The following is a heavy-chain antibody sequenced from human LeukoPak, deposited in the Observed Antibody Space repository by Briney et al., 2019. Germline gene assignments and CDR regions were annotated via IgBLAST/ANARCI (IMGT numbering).Heavy chain of an antibody. CDR3: ASRNDLIIRFLEWSY. J-gene: IGHJ4*02. CDR2: IKQDGSEK. CDR1: GFTFSSYW. V-gene: IGHV3-7*01. Sequence: PGGSLRLSCAASGFTFSSYWMSWVRQAPGKGLEWVANIKQDGSEKYYVDSVKGRFTISRDNAKNSLYLQMNSLRAEDTAVYYCASRNDLIIRFLEWSYWGQGTLVTVSS. D-gene: IGHD3-3*01.